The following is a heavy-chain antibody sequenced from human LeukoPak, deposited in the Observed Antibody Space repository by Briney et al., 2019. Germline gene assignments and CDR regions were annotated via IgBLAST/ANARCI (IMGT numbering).Heavy chain of an antibody. V-gene: IGHV1-69*13. CDR1: GGTFSSYA. Sequence: SVKVSCKASGGTFSSYAISWVRQAPGQGLEWMGRIIPIFGTANYAQKFQGRVTITADESTSTAYMELSSLRSEDTAVYYCAREVSSKEIGVVIFLRPNWFDPWGQGTLVTVSS. CDR3: AREVSSKEIGVVIFLRPNWFDP. CDR2: IIPIFGTA. J-gene: IGHJ5*02. D-gene: IGHD3-3*01.